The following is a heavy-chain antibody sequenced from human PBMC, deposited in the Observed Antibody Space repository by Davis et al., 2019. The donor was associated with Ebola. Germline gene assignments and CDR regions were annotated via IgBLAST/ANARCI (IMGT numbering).Heavy chain of an antibody. Sequence: GESLKISCAASGFTFSSYGMHWVRQAPGKGLEWVAFIRYDGSNKYYADSVKGRFTISRDNSKNTLYLQMNSLRAEDTAVYYCARATTPVGWGQGTLVTVSS. J-gene: IGHJ4*02. CDR3: ARATTPVG. D-gene: IGHD2-15*01. CDR1: GFTFSSYG. V-gene: IGHV3-30*02. CDR2: IRYDGSNK.